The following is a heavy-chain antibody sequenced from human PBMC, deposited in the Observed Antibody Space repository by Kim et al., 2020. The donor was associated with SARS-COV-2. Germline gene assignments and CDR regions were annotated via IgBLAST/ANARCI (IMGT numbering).Heavy chain of an antibody. Sequence: DYMDSVKGRFTISRDNAKNSLFLQMNSLRAEDTAVYCCATSMGRGAPGYWGQGTLVTVS. V-gene: IGHV3-7*03. D-gene: IGHD3-10*01. J-gene: IGHJ4*02. CDR3: ATSMGRGAPGY.